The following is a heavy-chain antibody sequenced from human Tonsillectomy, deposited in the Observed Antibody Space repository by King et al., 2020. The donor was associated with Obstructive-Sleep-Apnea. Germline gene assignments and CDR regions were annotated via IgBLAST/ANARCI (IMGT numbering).Heavy chain of an antibody. CDR2: IYYSGST. CDR3: ARDLGYSYGYDLAY. CDR1: GASISSGGHY. J-gene: IGHJ4*02. D-gene: IGHD5-18*01. V-gene: IGHV4-31*03. Sequence: VQLQESGPGLVKPSQTLSLTFTVSGASISSGGHYWSWIRQHPGKGLEWIGYIYYSGSTYYNPSLKSRVTISVDTSKNQFSLKLSSVTAADTAVYYCARDLGYSYGYDLAYWGQGTLVTVSS.